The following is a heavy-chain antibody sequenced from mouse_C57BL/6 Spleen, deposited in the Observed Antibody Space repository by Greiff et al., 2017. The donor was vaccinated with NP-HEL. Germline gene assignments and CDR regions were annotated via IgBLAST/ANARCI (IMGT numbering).Heavy chain of an antibody. Sequence: QVQLQQPGAELVKPGASVKLSCKASGYTFTSYWMHWVKQRPGQGLAWIGMIHPNSGSTNYNEKFKSKATLTVDKSSSTAYMPLSSLTSDDSAVYYCARSKGNPSWYFDVWGTGTTVTVSS. V-gene: IGHV1-64*01. J-gene: IGHJ1*03. CDR3: ARSKGNPSWYFDV. CDR2: IHPNSGST. D-gene: IGHD2-1*01. CDR1: GYTFTSYW.